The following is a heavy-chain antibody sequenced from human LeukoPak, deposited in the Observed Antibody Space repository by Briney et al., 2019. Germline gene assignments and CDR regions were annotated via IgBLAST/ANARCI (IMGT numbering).Heavy chain of an antibody. D-gene: IGHD5-18*01. CDR3: ARGGGYSYNNLDY. J-gene: IGHJ4*02. CDR2: IYDSGST. Sequence: SQTLSLTCTVSGGSISSGNYYWSWIRQHPGKGLEWIGYIYDSGSTYYNPSLKSRVTISVDTSKNQFSLKLSSVTAADTAVYYCARGGGYSYNNLDYWGQGIRVTVSS. V-gene: IGHV4-31*03. CDR1: GGSISSGNYY.